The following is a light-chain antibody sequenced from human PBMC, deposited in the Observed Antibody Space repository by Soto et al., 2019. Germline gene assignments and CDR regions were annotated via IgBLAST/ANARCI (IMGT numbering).Light chain of an antibody. V-gene: IGLV1-40*01. CDR3: QSYDSSLPV. CDR1: SSNIGAGYD. CDR2: GNS. J-gene: IGLJ2*01. Sequence: QSVLTQPPSGSGAPGQRVTISCTGSSSNIGAGYDVHWYQQLPGTAPKLLIYGNSNRPSGVPDRFSGSKSGTSASLAITGLQAEDEADYYCQSYDSSLPVFGGGTKVTVL.